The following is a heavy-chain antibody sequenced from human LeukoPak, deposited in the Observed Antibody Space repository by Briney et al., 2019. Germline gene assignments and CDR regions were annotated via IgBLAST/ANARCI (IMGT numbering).Heavy chain of an antibody. V-gene: IGHV1-24*01. D-gene: IGHD2-21*01. CDR1: GYSLTELS. CDR3: ATIFMWLVQPRGFDY. Sequence: ASVNVSCKVSGYSLTELSLHWVRQVPGKGLEWMGGFDPEDGERIYAQKFQGRVTMTEDTSTETAHMELRSLTSEDTAVYYCATIFMWLVQPRGFDYWGHGTLVTVSS. J-gene: IGHJ4*01. CDR2: FDPEDGER.